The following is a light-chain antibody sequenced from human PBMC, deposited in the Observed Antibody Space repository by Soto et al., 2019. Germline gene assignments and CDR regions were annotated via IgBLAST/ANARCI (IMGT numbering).Light chain of an antibody. CDR1: QSVSSR. V-gene: IGKV3-15*01. CDR2: DAS. J-gene: IGKJ4*01. Sequence: EIIMTQSPDILSVSPGERATLSCRASQSVSSRLAWYQQKPGQAPRLLIHDASTRATGVPARFSGSGSGTEFTLTISGLQAEDFAIYYCQQRSNWPLLTFGGGTKVEIK. CDR3: QQRSNWPLLT.